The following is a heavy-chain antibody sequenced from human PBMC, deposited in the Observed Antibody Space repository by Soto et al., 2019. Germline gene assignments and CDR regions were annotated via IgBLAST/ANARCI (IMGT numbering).Heavy chain of an antibody. CDR2: MNPNSGNT. V-gene: IGHV1-8*02. Sequence: ASVKVSCKASGYTFNNYDIHWVRQAPGHGLEWMGWMNPNSGNTGYAQNFRGRVTMTQNTAIGTAYMELSRLRSDDTATYYCTRAYGAETFDFWGQGTRVTV. CDR3: TRAYGAETFDF. D-gene: IGHD3-10*01. J-gene: IGHJ5*01. CDR1: GYTFNNYD.